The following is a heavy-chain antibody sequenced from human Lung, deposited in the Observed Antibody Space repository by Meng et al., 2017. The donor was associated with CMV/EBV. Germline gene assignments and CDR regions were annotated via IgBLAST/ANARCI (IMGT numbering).Heavy chain of an antibody. V-gene: IGHV3-48*03. CDR2: ISSSGSTI. CDR1: GFTFSSYE. D-gene: IGHD2-2*01. Sequence: GGSLRLXCAASGFTFSSYEMNWVRQAPGKGLEWVSYISSSGSTIYYADSVKGRFTISRDNAKNSLYLQMNSLRAEDTAVYYCARDLGVPAAPGVVDYWGHGTLVTVSS. CDR3: ARDLGVPAAPGVVDY. J-gene: IGHJ4*01.